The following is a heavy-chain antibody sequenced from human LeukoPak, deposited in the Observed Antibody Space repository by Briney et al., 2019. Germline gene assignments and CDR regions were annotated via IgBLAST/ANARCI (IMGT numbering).Heavy chain of an antibody. J-gene: IGHJ4*02. CDR3: ARDYYDSSGYYRGFDY. V-gene: IGHV4-59*01. CDR2: IYYSGST. Sequence: PSETLSLTCTVSGGSISSYYWSWIRQPPGKGLEWIGYIYYSGSTNYNPSLKSRVTISVDTSKNQFSLKLSSVTAADTAVYYCARDYYDSSGYYRGFDYWGQGTLVTVSS. CDR1: GGSISSYY. D-gene: IGHD3-22*01.